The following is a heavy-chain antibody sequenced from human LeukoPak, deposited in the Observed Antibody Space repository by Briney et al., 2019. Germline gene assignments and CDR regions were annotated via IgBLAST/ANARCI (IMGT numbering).Heavy chain of an antibody. CDR1: GFTFSGYA. J-gene: IGHJ5*02. Sequence: GGSLRLSCAASGFTFSGYAMHWVRQAPGKGLEWVAVISYVGSSKNYADSVKDRFTISRDNSKNTLYLQMNSLRVDDTAVYYCASPRWYDPWGQGTLVTVSS. CDR3: ASPRWYDP. CDR2: ISYVGSSK. V-gene: IGHV3-30*04.